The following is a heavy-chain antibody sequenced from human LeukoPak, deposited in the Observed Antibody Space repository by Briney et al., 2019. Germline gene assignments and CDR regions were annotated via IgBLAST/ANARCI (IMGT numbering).Heavy chain of an antibody. D-gene: IGHD2-2*01. CDR3: ARRRIVVVPAANLGDYYYYYYMDV. J-gene: IGHJ6*03. V-gene: IGHV5-51*01. Sequence: PGESLKISCKGSGYSFTSYWIGWVRQMPGKGLEWMGIIYPGDSDTGYSPSFQGQVTISADKSISTAYLQWSSLKASDTAMYYCARRRIVVVPAANLGDYYYYYYMDVWGKGTTVTVSS. CDR1: GYSFTSYW. CDR2: IYPGDSDT.